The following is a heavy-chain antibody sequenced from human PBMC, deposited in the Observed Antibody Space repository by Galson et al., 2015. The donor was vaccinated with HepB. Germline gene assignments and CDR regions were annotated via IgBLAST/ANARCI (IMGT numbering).Heavy chain of an antibody. CDR1: GFSLSTSGVR. J-gene: IGHJ5*02. D-gene: IGHD6-19*01. Sequence: PALVKPTQTLTLTCTFSGFSLSTSGVRVSWIRQPPGKALEWLARIDWDDDKFYSTSLKTRLTISKDTSKNQEVLTMTNLDPVDTATYYCARIQRTSGWNNWFDPWGQRTLVTVSS. V-gene: IGHV2-70*04. CDR3: ARIQRTSGWNNWFDP. CDR2: IDWDDDK.